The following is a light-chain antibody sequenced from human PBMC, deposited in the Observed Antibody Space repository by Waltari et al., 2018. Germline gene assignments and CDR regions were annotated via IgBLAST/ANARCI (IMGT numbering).Light chain of an antibody. Sequence: QSVLTQPPSVSGAPGQRVTISCTGSSPNIGAGYDVHWYQQLPGTAPKPLIYGNSNRPSGVPDRCSGSKSGTSASLAITGLQAEDEADYYCQSYDSSLSGPRVFGGGTKLTVL. CDR1: SPNIGAGYD. CDR3: QSYDSSLSGPRV. J-gene: IGLJ3*02. CDR2: GNS. V-gene: IGLV1-40*01.